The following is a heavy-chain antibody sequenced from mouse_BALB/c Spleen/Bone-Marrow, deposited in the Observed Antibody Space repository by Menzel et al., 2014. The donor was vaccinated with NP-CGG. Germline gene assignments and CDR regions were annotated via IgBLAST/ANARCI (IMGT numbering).Heavy chain of an antibody. Sequence: DVQLVESGGGLVQPGGSLKLSCATSGFTFSDYYMYWVRQTPEKRLEWVAYISNGGGSTYYPDTVKGRFTISRDNAKNTLYLQMGRLKSEDTAMYYCARPTIYYDYDGYAMDYWGQGTSVTVSS. D-gene: IGHD2-4*01. CDR2: ISNGGGST. CDR3: ARPTIYYDYDGYAMDY. J-gene: IGHJ4*01. CDR1: GFTFSDYY. V-gene: IGHV5-12*02.